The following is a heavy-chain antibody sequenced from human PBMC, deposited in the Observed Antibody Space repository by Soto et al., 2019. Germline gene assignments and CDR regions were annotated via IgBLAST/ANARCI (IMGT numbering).Heavy chain of an antibody. V-gene: IGHV4-39*01. CDR3: ARFIAAAGRDPLNWFDP. CDR1: GGSISSSSYY. Sequence: QLQLQESGPGLVKPSETLSLTCTVSGGSISSSSYYWGWIRQPPGKGLEWIGSIYYSGSTYYNPSLKSRVTISVDTSKNQFSLKLSSVTAADTAVYYCARFIAAAGRDPLNWFDPWGQGTLVTVSS. J-gene: IGHJ5*02. D-gene: IGHD6-13*01. CDR2: IYYSGST.